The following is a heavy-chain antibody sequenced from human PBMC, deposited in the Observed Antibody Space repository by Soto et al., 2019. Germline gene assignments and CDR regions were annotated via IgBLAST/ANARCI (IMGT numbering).Heavy chain of an antibody. J-gene: IGHJ4*02. V-gene: IGHV3-30-3*01. D-gene: IGHD2-2*01. Sequence: QVQLVESGGGVVQPGRSLRLSCAASGFTFSSYAMHWVRQAPGKGLEWVAVISYDGSNKYYAASVKGRFTISRDNSKNTRYLQMNSLRAEDTAVYYCARARLDTPALDYWGQGTLVTVSS. CDR1: GFTFSSYA. CDR3: ARARLDTPALDY. CDR2: ISYDGSNK.